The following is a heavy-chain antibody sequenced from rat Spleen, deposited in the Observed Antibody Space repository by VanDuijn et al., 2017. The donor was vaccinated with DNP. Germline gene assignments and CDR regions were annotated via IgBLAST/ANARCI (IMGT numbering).Heavy chain of an antibody. CDR1: GYSITSSSR. CDR3: ARMHYGCDN. Sequence: EVQLQESGPGLLRPSQSLSLTCSVTGYSITSSSRWNWIREFPGNKLEWMGYINSAGSTDYIPSLKGRISITRDTSKNQFFLQVNSATTEDTATYYCARMHYGCDNWGQGVMVTVSS. CDR2: INSAGST. J-gene: IGHJ2*01. V-gene: IGHV3-3*01. D-gene: IGHD1-11*01.